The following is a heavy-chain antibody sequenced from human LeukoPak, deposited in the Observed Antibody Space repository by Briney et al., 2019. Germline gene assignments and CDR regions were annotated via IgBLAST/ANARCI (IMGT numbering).Heavy chain of an antibody. D-gene: IGHD3-10*01. J-gene: IGHJ4*02. Sequence: GESLKISCKGSGYSFTNYWIGWVRQMPGKGLEWMWIIYPGDSDTRYSPSFQGQVTISADKSISTAYLQWSSLKASDTAMYYCARQYYGSGSSSDYWGQGTLVTVSS. V-gene: IGHV5-51*01. CDR3: ARQYYGSGSSSDY. CDR2: IYPGDSDT. CDR1: GYSFTNYW.